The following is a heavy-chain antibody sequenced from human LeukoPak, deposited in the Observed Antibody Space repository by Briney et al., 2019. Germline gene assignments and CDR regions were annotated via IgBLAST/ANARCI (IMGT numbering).Heavy chain of an antibody. CDR2: INACNGNT. CDR1: GYTFTSYA. CDR3: ARSNWFDP. V-gene: IGHV1-3*01. J-gene: IGHJ5*02. Sequence: GASVKVSCKASGYTFTSYAMNWVSQAPGQRLEGMGWINACNGNTKYSQKFQGRVTITRDTSTSTAYMELSSLRSEDTAVYYCARSNWFDPSGQGALVTVSS.